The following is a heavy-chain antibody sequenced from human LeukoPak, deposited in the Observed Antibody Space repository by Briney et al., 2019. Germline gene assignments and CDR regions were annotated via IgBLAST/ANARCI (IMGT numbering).Heavy chain of an antibody. CDR1: GLTSGLLFKNYN. CDR3: ARDGFPYGDYALDY. Sequence: GGSLRLSCAASGLTSGLLFKNYNMNWVRQAAGKGLEWVASISSTSSYIYYADSVKGRFTISRDNAKDSLYLQMNTLRAEDTAVYYCARDGFPYGDYALDYWGQGTLVTVSS. D-gene: IGHD4-17*01. CDR2: ISSTSSYI. J-gene: IGHJ4*02. V-gene: IGHV3-21*01.